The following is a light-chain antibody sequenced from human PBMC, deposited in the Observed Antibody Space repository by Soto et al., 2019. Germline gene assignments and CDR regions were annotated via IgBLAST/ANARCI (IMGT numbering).Light chain of an antibody. Sequence: DIQMTQSPSTLSASVGDTVTITCRASQSISSWLAWYQQKPGKAPKLLIYDASSLESGVPSRFSVSGSGTEFSLTISSLQPDDFATYYCQQYDTYSFGQGTKVDIK. CDR3: QQYDTYS. CDR1: QSISSW. J-gene: IGKJ1*01. V-gene: IGKV1-5*01. CDR2: DAS.